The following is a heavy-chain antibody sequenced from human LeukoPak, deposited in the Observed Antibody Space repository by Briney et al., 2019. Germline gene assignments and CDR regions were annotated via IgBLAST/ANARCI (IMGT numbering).Heavy chain of an antibody. J-gene: IGHJ4*02. CDR2: IYHSGST. CDR3: ARGQSGSYYFY. Sequence: SETLSLTCTVSGYSISSGYYWGWIRQPPGKGLEWIGIIYHSGSTYYNPSLKSRVTISIDTSKNQFSLKLNSVTAADTAVYYCARGQSGSYYFYWGQGTLVTVSS. D-gene: IGHD1-26*01. CDR1: GYSISSGYY. V-gene: IGHV4-38-2*02.